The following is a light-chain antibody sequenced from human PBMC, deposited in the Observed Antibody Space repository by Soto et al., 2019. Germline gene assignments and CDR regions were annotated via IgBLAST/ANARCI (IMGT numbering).Light chain of an antibody. J-gene: IGLJ2*01. CDR3: QAYGSSRRAAI. V-gene: IGLV1-40*01. Sequence: QSVLTQPPSVSAAPGQKVTISCTGSSSNIGAGYDVHWYQQLPGRALKLLICCNDNRPSGVPDRFSGSKSVTAASLAITGLQAEDEADYYCQAYGSSRRAAIFCGGTKLTVL. CDR2: CND. CDR1: SSNIGAGYD.